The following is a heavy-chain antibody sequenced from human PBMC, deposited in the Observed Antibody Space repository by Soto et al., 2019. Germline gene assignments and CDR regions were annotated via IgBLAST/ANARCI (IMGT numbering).Heavy chain of an antibody. CDR2: ISGGGGST. CDR1: GFTFSSYA. D-gene: IGHD3-10*01. CDR3: AKGVPGSYGVSY. V-gene: IGHV3-23*01. Sequence: PGGSLRLSCASSGFTFSSYAMSWVRQAPGKGLEWVSAISGGGGSTYYADSVKGRFTISRDNSKNTLYVQMNSLRAEDTAVYYCAKGVPGSYGVSYWGQGTLVTVSS. J-gene: IGHJ4*02.